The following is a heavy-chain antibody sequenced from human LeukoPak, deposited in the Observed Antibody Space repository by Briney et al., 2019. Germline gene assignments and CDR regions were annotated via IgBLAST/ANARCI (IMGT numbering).Heavy chain of an antibody. CDR1: GFTFSSYS. D-gene: IGHD2-15*01. Sequence: AGSLRLSCAASGFTFSSYSMNWVRQAPGKGLEWVSSISSSSSYIYYADSVKGRFTISRDNAKNSLYLQMNSLRAEDTAVYYCARDPERYCSGGSCYPGGLDYWGQGTLVTVSS. CDR2: ISSSSSYI. J-gene: IGHJ4*02. V-gene: IGHV3-21*01. CDR3: ARDPERYCSGGSCYPGGLDY.